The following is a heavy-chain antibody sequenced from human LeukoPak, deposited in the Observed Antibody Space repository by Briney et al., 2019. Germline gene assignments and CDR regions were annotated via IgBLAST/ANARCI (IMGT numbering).Heavy chain of an antibody. Sequence: SETLSLTCAVSGYSISSGYYWGWIRPPPGKGLEWIGSIYHSGNTYYNPSLKSRVTISVDTSKNQFSVKLSSVTAADTAVYYCARRHGLPANMDVWGKGTTVTVSS. CDR1: GYSISSGYY. CDR2: IYHSGNT. V-gene: IGHV4-38-2*01. D-gene: IGHD2-15*01. J-gene: IGHJ6*03. CDR3: ARRHGLPANMDV.